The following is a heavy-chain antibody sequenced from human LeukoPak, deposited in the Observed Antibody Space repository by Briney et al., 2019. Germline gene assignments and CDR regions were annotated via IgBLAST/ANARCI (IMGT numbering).Heavy chain of an antibody. D-gene: IGHD1-26*01. CDR1: GGSISSYY. CDR3: ARSFDSGGYYYYGMDV. J-gene: IGHJ6*02. Sequence: ASETLSLTCTVSGGSISSYYWSWMRQPLGKGLEWIGYIYYSGSTHYNPSLKGRATISVDTSQNQFSLKLRSVTAADTAVYYCARSFDSGGYYYYGMDVWGQGTTVTVSS. V-gene: IGHV4-59*01. CDR2: IYYSGST.